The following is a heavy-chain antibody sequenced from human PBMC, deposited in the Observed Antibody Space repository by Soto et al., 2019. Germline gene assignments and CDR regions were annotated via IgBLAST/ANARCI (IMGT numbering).Heavy chain of an antibody. CDR1: GGTFSSYA. D-gene: IGHD6-13*01. CDR3: ASNPSIAGTSDY. Sequence: ASVKVSCKASGGTFSSYAISWVRQAPGQGLEWMGGIIPIFGTANYAQKFQGRVTITADESTSTAYMELSSLRSEDTAVYYCASNPSIAGTSDYWGQGTLVTVSS. CDR2: IIPIFGTA. J-gene: IGHJ4*02. V-gene: IGHV1-69*13.